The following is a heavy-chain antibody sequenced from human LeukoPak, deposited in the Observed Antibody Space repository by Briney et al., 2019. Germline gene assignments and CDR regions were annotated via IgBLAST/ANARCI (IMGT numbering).Heavy chain of an antibody. CDR1: GGSISSYY. CDR2: IYYSGST. V-gene: IGHV4-59*01. J-gene: IGHJ4*02. CDR3: ARDYSSGWPRLDY. D-gene: IGHD6-19*01. Sequence: PSETLSLTCTVSGGSISSYYWSWIRQPPGKGLEWIGYIYYSGSTNYNPSLKSRVTISVDTSKNQFSLKLSSVTAADTAVYYCARDYSSGWPRLDYWGQGTLVTVSS.